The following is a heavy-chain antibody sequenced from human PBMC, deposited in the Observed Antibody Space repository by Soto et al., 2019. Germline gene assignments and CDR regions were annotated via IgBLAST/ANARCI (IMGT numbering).Heavy chain of an antibody. J-gene: IGHJ4*02. D-gene: IGHD3-16*02. CDR1: GYTFTAYA. Sequence: QVQLAQSGAEERKPGASVKVSCEATGYTFTAYAMHWVRQAPGQSLEWMGWINPANANTKYLRKFQGRLTITSDTSANRVDMELSSLISEDTAVYYCTRSAISPYGGLIGPFDYWGQGNLVTVSS. CDR2: INPANANT. V-gene: IGHV1-3*05. CDR3: TRSAISPYGGLIGPFDY.